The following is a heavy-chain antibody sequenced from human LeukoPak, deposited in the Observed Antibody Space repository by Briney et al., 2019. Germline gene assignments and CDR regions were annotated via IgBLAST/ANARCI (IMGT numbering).Heavy chain of an antibody. CDR2: IIPIFGTA. J-gene: IGHJ4*02. Sequence: ASVKVSCKASGGTFSSYAISWVRQAPGRGLEWMGGIIPIFGTANYAQKFQGRVTITADESTSTAYMELSSLRSEDTAVYYCARESKRYCSSTSCNDYWGQGTLVTVSS. CDR1: GGTFSSYA. CDR3: ARESKRYCSSTSCNDY. D-gene: IGHD2-2*01. V-gene: IGHV1-69*13.